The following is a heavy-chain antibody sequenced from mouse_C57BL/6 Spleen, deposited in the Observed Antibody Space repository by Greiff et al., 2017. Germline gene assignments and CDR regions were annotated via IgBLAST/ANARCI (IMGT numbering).Heavy chain of an antibody. CDR1: GYTFTSYT. V-gene: IGHV1-4*01. Sequence: VKLQQSGAELARPGASVKMSCKASGYTFTSYTMHWVKQRPGQGLEWIGYINPSSGYTKYNQKFKDKATLTADKSSSTAYMQLSSLTSEDSAVYYCARSVYDGYPYAMDYWGQGTSVTVSS. D-gene: IGHD2-3*01. CDR2: INPSSGYT. CDR3: ARSVYDGYPYAMDY. J-gene: IGHJ4*01.